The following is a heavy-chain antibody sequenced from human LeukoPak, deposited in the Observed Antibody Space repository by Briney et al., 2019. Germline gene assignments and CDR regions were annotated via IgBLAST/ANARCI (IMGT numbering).Heavy chain of an antibody. D-gene: IGHD1-1*01. Sequence: SETLSLTCTVSGGSISSSNYCGGWIRQPPGKGLEWIGYVYNSGSTDYNPSLKSRVTISQDTSNNQFSLKLKFVTAADTAVYYCARASPNWHPPDYWGQGTLVTVSS. CDR3: ARASPNWHPPDY. CDR2: VYNSGST. V-gene: IGHV4-61*05. J-gene: IGHJ4*02. CDR1: GGSISSSNYC.